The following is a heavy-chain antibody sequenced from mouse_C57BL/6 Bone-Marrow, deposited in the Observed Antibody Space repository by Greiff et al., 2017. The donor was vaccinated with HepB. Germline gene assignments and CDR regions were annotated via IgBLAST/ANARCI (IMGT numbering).Heavy chain of an antibody. J-gene: IGHJ3*01. Sequence: VQLQQSGPELVKPGASVKISCKASGYSFTGYYMNWVKQSPEKSLEWIGEINPSTGGTTYNQKFKAKATLTVDKSSSTAYMQLKSLTSEDSAVYYCARSHAWFAYWGQGTLVTVSA. V-gene: IGHV1-42*01. CDR2: INPSTGGT. CDR3: ARSHAWFAY. CDR1: GYSFTGYY.